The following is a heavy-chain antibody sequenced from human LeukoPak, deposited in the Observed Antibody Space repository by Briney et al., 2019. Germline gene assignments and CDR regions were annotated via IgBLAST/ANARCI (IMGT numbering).Heavy chain of an antibody. CDR1: GGSFSGYY. D-gene: IGHD2-15*01. Sequence: SETLSLTCAVYGGSFSGYYWSWIRQPPGKGLEWIGEINHSGSTNYNPSLKSRVTISVDTSKNQFSLKLSSVTAADTAVYYCARGGGDYERWYFDYGGQETLVTVS. CDR2: INHSGST. CDR3: ARGGGDYERWYFDY. J-gene: IGHJ4*02. V-gene: IGHV4-34*01.